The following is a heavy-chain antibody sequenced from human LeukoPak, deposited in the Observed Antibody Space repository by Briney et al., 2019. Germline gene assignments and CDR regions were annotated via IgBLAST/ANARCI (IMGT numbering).Heavy chain of an antibody. V-gene: IGHV3-48*01. Sequence: GGPLRLSCAVSGFPFNVFGMNGVRQAPGEGREWVSYICTTSGAIYYADSVKGRFTISRDSAKNSLYLQMNSLRAEDTAVYYCARFRTWGDKAFDYWGQGTLVTVSS. CDR1: GFPFNVFG. CDR3: ARFRTWGDKAFDY. D-gene: IGHD2-21*02. J-gene: IGHJ4*02. CDR2: ICTTSGAI.